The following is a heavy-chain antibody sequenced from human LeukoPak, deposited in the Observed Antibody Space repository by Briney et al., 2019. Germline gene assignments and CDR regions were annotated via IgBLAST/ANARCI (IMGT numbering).Heavy chain of an antibody. V-gene: IGHV4-34*01. CDR1: GGSFSGYY. CDR2: INHSGST. D-gene: IGHD5-18*01. J-gene: IGHJ4*02. CDR3: ARTGRDTAMN. Sequence: SETLSLTCAVYGGSFSGYYWSWIRQPPGKGLEWMGEINHSGSTNYNPSLKSRVTISVDTSKNQFSLKLSSVTAADTAVYYCARTGRDTAMNWGQGTLVTVSS.